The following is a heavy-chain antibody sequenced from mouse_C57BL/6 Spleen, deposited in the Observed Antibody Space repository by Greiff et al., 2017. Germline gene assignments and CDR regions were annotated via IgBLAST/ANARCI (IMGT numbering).Heavy chain of an antibody. CDR3: ARYTTVVIDY. D-gene: IGHD1-1*01. CDR2: IDPSDSET. CDR1: GYTFTSYW. J-gene: IGHJ2*01. V-gene: IGHV1-52*01. Sequence: VQLQQPGAELVRPGSSVKLSCKASGYTFTSYWMHWVKQRPIQGLEWIGNIDPSDSETHYNQKFKDKATLTVDKSSSTAYMHLSSLTSEDSAVYYCARYTTVVIDYWGQGTTLTVSS.